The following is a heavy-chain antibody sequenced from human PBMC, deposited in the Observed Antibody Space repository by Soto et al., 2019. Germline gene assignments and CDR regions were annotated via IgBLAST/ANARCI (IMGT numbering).Heavy chain of an antibody. CDR2: IWYDGSNK. V-gene: IGHV3-33*08. J-gene: IGHJ4*02. D-gene: IGHD6-19*01. CDR3: ARDSHVGSGWQLTADY. CDR1: GFTFSSYA. Sequence: SLRLSCAASGFTFSSYAMHWVRQAPGKGLEWVAVIWYDGSNKYYAESVKGRFTISRDNSKNTLYLQMNSLRAEDTAVYYCARDSHVGSGWQLTADYWGQGTLVTVSS.